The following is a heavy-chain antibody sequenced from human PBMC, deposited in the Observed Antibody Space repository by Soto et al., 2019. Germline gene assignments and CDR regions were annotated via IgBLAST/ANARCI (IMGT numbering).Heavy chain of an antibody. V-gene: IGHV4-31*03. J-gene: IGHJ6*02. CDR1: GGSVNSGAYH. CDR3: ARGSAGRFLGVYYGVDV. CDR2: IYYNGDT. Sequence: QVQLQESGPGLVKPSQTLSLTCTASGGSVNSGAYHWNWIRQHPGKGLDWIGYIYYNGDTSYNSSLRSRSNISIDTSKNQFSLTLTSVAAADTAVYFCARGSAGRFLGVYYGVDVWGPGTMVTVSS. D-gene: IGHD3-3*01.